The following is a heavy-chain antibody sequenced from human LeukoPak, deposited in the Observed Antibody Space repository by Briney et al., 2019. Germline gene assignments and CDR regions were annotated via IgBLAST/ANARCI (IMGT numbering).Heavy chain of an antibody. CDR1: GFTFSSYW. CDR3: TRRSAAGGFYDY. CDR2: MNSDGSST. D-gene: IGHD6-13*01. J-gene: IGHJ4*02. V-gene: IGHV3-74*03. Sequence: GGSLRLSCAASGFTFSSYWMHWVRQAPGKGLVWVSRMNSDGSSTLYADSVKGRFTISRDNAKNTLYLQMNSLRAEDTAVYYCTRRSAAGGFYDYWGQGTLVTVSS.